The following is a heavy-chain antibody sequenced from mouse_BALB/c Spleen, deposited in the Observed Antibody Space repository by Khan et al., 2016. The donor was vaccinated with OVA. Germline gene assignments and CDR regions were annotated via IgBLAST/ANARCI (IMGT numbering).Heavy chain of an antibody. J-gene: IGHJ3*01. CDR3: AREWAAWFPY. V-gene: IGHV1-77*01. Sequence: QIQLVQSGAELARPGASVTLSCKASGYTFTDYYINWMRQRTGQGLEWIGEIYPGSDNTYYNEQFKGKATLTADKSSSTAYMQLSRLTSEDSAVYFCAREWAAWFPYWGQGTLVTVSA. CDR2: IYPGSDNT. CDR1: GYTFTDYY.